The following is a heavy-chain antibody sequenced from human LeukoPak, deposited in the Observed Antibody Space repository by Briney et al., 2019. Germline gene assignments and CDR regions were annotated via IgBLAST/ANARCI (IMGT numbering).Heavy chain of an antibody. Sequence: SVKVSCKASGGTFSSYAISWVRQAPGQGLEWMGGIIHIFGTANYAQTFQGRVTITGDESKSTAYMELSSLRSEDTAVYYCAIPNYDILTGPDLYYFDYWGQGTLVTVSS. V-gene: IGHV1-69*13. CDR1: GGTFSSYA. CDR2: IIHIFGTA. D-gene: IGHD3-9*01. J-gene: IGHJ4*02. CDR3: AIPNYDILTGPDLYYFDY.